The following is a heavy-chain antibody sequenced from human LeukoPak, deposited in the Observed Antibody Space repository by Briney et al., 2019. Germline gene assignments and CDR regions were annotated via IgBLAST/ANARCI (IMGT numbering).Heavy chain of an antibody. D-gene: IGHD1-1*01. J-gene: IGHJ4*02. CDR2: ISYDGSNK. CDR3: ARWRQLGYYFDY. Sequence: GGSLRLSCAASGFTFSSYAMHWVHQAPGKGLEWVAVISYDGSNKYYADSVKGRFTISRDNSKNTLYLQMNSLRAEDTAVYYCARWRQLGYYFDYWGQGTLVTVSS. CDR1: GFTFSSYA. V-gene: IGHV3-30-3*01.